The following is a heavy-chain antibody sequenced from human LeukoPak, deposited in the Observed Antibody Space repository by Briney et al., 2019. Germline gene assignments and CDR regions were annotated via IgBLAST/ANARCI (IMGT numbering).Heavy chain of an antibody. CDR1: GFTFSSYG. J-gene: IGHJ4*02. Sequence: PGRSLRLSCAASGFTFSSYGMHWVRQAPGKGLEWVAVIWYDGSNKYYADSVTGRFTISRDNSKNTLYLQMNSLRAEDTAVYYCARLSGSPHQYYFDYWGQGTLVTVSS. CDR3: ARLSGSPHQYYFDY. CDR2: IWYDGSNK. V-gene: IGHV3-33*01. D-gene: IGHD3-10*01.